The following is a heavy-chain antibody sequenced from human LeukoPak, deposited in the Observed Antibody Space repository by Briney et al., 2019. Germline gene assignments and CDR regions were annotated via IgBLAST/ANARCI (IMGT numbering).Heavy chain of an antibody. D-gene: IGHD6-19*01. CDR1: GFTFSSYW. Sequence: GGSLRLSCAVSGFTFSSYWMSWVRQAPGKGLEWVANIKQDGSEKYYVDSVKGRFTISRDNAKNSLYLQMNSLRAEDTAVYYCARDRYSSGWALLYYYYYYMDVWGKGTTVTVSS. CDR3: ARDRYSSGWALLYYYYYYMDV. CDR2: IKQDGSEK. V-gene: IGHV3-7*01. J-gene: IGHJ6*03.